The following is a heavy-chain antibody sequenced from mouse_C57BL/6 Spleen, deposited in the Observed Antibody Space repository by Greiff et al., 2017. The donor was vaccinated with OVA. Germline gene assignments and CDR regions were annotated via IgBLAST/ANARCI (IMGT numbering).Heavy chain of an antibody. CDR2: IYPGSGST. CDR3: ARRLYDYEGFAY. D-gene: IGHD2-4*01. CDR1: GYTFTSYW. V-gene: IGHV1-55*01. Sequence: QVQLQQPGAELVKPGASVKMSCKASGYTFTSYWITWVKQRPGQGLEWIGDIYPGSGSTNYNEKFKSKATLTVDTSSSTAYMQLSSLTSEDSAVYYCARRLYDYEGFAYWGQGTLVTVSA. J-gene: IGHJ3*01.